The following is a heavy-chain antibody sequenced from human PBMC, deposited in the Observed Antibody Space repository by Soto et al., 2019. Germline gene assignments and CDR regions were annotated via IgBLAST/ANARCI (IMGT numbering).Heavy chain of an antibody. CDR2: ISSSSSTI. D-gene: IGHD2-2*01. CDR1: GFTFSSYS. Sequence: GGSLRLSCAASGFTFSSYSMNWVRQAPGKGLEWVSYISSSSSTIYYADSVKGRFTISRDNAKNSLYLQMNSLRDEDTAVYYCARDRIVVVPAAMESLGDYYYYGMDVWGQGTTVTVSS. J-gene: IGHJ6*02. CDR3: ARDRIVVVPAAMESLGDYYYYGMDV. V-gene: IGHV3-48*02.